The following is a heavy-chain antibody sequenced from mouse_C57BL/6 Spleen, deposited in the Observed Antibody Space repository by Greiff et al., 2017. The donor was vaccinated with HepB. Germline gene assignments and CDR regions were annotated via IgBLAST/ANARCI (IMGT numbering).Heavy chain of an antibody. J-gene: IGHJ4*01. Sequence: EVKLMASGGGLVQSGRSLRLSCATSGFTFSDFYMEWVRQAPGKGLEWIAASRNKANDYTTEYSASVKGRFIVSGDTSQSILYLQMNAMRAEDTSIYYCARDAVYYYGSSYLYYAMDYWGQGTSVTVSS. CDR1: GFTFSDFY. D-gene: IGHD1-1*01. CDR3: ARDAVYYYGSSYLYYAMDY. V-gene: IGHV7-1*01. CDR2: SRNKANDYTT.